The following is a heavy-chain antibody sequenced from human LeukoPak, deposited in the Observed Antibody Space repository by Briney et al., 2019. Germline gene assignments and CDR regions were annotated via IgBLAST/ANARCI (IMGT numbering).Heavy chain of an antibody. CDR1: GDNFSSYV. Sequence: SVKVSCKASGDNFSSYVLTWVRQAPGQGLEWMGGIIPIFGTANYAQKFQGRVTITADESTSTAYMELSSLRSEDTAVYYCARDPLYGDYVDYFDYWGQGTLVTVSS. D-gene: IGHD4-17*01. CDR2: IIPIFGTA. V-gene: IGHV1-69*01. J-gene: IGHJ4*02. CDR3: ARDPLYGDYVDYFDY.